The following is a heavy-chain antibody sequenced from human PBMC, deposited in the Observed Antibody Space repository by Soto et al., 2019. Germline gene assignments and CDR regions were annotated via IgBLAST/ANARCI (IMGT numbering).Heavy chain of an antibody. CDR2: ISYDGSNK. D-gene: IGHD3-10*01. V-gene: IGHV3-30*18. CDR3: SKDRVRGPGAFDI. J-gene: IGHJ3*02. CDR1: GFTFSSYG. Sequence: GGSLRLSCAASGFTFSSYGMHWVRQAPGKGLEWVAVISYDGSNKYYADSVKGRFTISRDNSKNTLYLQMNSLRAEDTAVYYCSKDRVRGPGAFDIWGQGTMVTVSS.